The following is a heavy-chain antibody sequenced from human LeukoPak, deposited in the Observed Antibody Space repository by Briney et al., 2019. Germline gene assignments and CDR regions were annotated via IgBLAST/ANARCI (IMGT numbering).Heavy chain of an antibody. V-gene: IGHV3-30*18. CDR3: GKDLGSSGYSFPDY. Sequence: GRSLRLSCAASGFTFSSYGMHWVRQAPGKGLEWVAVISYDGSNKYYADSVKGRFTISRDNSKNTLYLQMNGLRAEDTAVYYCGKDLGSSGYSFPDYWGQGTLVTVSS. D-gene: IGHD3-22*01. J-gene: IGHJ4*02. CDR1: GFTFSSYG. CDR2: ISYDGSNK.